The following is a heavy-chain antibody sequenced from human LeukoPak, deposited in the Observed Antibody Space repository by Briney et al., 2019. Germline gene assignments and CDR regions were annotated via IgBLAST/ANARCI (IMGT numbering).Heavy chain of an antibody. J-gene: IGHJ5*02. D-gene: IGHD5-24*01. CDR2: IDAGNGRT. V-gene: IGHV1-3*03. Sequence: GASVKVSCKASGYDFTKYAVQWVRQAPGQRLEWMGWIDAGNGRTKYSQDFQGRVTLTRDMSTSTDYLELSSLRSEDTAVYYCARDNSVRDEAWWFNPWGQGTLVTVSS. CDR1: GYDFTKYA. CDR3: ARDNSVRDEAWWFNP.